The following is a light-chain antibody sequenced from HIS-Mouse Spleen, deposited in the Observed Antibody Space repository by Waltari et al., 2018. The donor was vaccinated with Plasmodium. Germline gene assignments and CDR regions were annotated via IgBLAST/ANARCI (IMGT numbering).Light chain of an antibody. CDR2: EDS. Sequence: SYELTQPPSVPVSPGQTARITCTGAALPKKYAYWYQQKSGQATVLVIYEDSKRPSGIPERFSGSSSGTMATLTISGAQVEDEADYYCYSTDSSGNHRVFGGGTKLTVL. J-gene: IGLJ3*02. CDR1: ALPKKY. V-gene: IGLV3-10*01. CDR3: YSTDSSGNHRV.